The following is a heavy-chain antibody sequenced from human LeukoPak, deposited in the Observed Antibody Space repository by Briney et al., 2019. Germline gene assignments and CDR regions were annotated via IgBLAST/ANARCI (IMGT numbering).Heavy chain of an antibody. D-gene: IGHD1-14*01. CDR2: ISSSGSTI. CDR1: GFTFSSYE. J-gene: IGHJ4*02. V-gene: IGHV3-48*03. CDR3: ARDSLKNPYGAVTRFDY. Sequence: QPGGPLRLSCAASGFTFSSYEMNWVRQAPGKGLEWVSYISSSGSTIYYADSVKGRFTISRDNAKNSLYLQMNSLRDEDTAVYYCARDSLKNPYGAVTRFDYWGQGTLVTVSS.